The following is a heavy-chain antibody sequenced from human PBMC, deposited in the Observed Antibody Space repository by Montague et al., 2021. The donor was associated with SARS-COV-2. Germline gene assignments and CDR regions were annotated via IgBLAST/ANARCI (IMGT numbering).Heavy chain of an antibody. CDR1: GDSVSRSY. V-gene: IGHV4-59*08. D-gene: IGHD3-10*01. CDR2: IYYCGSV. Sequence: SETLSLTCTVAGDSVSRSYWNWIRQSPGKGLEWIGNIYYCGSVNYNPSLKSRLSISLDTSKNQLSPTLTSVTAADTATYYCARQITMVREPFDSWGQGTLVLVSS. CDR3: ARQITMVREPFDS. J-gene: IGHJ4*02.